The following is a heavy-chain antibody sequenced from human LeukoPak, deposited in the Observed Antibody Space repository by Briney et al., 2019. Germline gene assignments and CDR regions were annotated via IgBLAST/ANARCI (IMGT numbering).Heavy chain of an antibody. CDR1: GFILNSYS. CDR3: ARNTPHFDF. Sequence: GGSLRLSCAGSGFILNSYSMNWVRQAPGKGLEWISYITSNSNTIYYADSVKGRFTISRDNANNSLYLQMDSLKVDDTAVYYCARNTPHFDFWSHGTLVTVSS. CDR2: ITSNSNTI. V-gene: IGHV3-48*04. D-gene: IGHD1/OR15-1a*01. J-gene: IGHJ4*01.